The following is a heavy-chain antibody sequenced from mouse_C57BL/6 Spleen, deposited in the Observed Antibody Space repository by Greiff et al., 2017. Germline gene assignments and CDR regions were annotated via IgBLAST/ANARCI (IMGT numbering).Heavy chain of an antibody. CDR3: ARYRWLLRGAWFAY. CDR1: GYTFTDYA. D-gene: IGHD2-3*01. CDR2: ISTYYGDA. Sequence: VKLMESGPELVRPGVSVKISCKGSGYTFTDYAMHWVKQRHAKSLEWIGVISTYYGDASYNQKFKDKATMTVDKSSSTAYMELARLTSEDSAVYYCARYRWLLRGAWFAYWGQGTLVTVSA. V-gene: IGHV1-67*01. J-gene: IGHJ3*01.